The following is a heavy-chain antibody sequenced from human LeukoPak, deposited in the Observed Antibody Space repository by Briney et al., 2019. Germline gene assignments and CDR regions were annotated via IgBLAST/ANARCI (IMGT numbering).Heavy chain of an antibody. CDR2: IYYSGST. D-gene: IGHD2-21*01. Sequence: SQTMSLTCTVSGGSISSGDYYWSWIRQPPGKGLEWIGYIYYSGSTYYNPSLKSRVTISVDTSKNQFSLKLSSVTAADTAVYYCARHSPSDAFDIWGQGTMVTVSS. CDR3: ARHSPSDAFDI. CDR1: GGSISSGDYY. V-gene: IGHV4-30-4*08. J-gene: IGHJ3*02.